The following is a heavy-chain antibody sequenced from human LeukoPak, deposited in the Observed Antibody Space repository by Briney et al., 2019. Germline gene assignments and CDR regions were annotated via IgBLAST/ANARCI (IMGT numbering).Heavy chain of an antibody. D-gene: IGHD3-10*01. J-gene: IGHJ6*02. CDR2: IFTSGST. V-gene: IGHV4-61*02. Sequence: SDTLSLTRSVSGRSISSGRYYWSWTPPPAGRGLEWCGRIFTSGSTNYNPSLKSRVTISVDTSKNQFSLKLSSVTAADTAVYYCASMYYYDSGSRYYYYDMDVWGQGTTVTVSS. CDR3: ASMYYYDSGSRYYYYDMDV. CDR1: GRSISSGRYY.